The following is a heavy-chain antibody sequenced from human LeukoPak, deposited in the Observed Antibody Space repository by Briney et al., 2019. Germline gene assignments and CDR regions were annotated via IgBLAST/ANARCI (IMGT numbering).Heavy chain of an antibody. CDR1: GFTFDDYG. V-gene: IGHV3-20*04. J-gene: IGHJ4*02. Sequence: GXSLRLSCAASGFTFDDYGMSWVRQAPGKGLEWVSGINWNGVSTGYADSVKGRFTISRDSAKNSLYLQMNSLRAEDTALYYCARGSTYYYDSSGYYFIDYWGQGTLVTVSS. D-gene: IGHD3-22*01. CDR2: INWNGVST. CDR3: ARGSTYYYDSSGYYFIDY.